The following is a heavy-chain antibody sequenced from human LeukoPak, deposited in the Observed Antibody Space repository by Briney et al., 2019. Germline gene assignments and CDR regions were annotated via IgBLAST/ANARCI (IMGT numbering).Heavy chain of an antibody. V-gene: IGHV1-18*01. Sequence: ASVKVSCKASGYTFTSYGISWVRQAPGQGLEWVGWISAYNGNTNYAQKLQGRVTMTTDTSTSTAYMELKSLRSDDTAVYYCARDLGITGTSYYMDVWGKGTTVTVSS. J-gene: IGHJ6*03. D-gene: IGHD1-7*01. CDR1: GYTFTSYG. CDR3: ARDLGITGTSYYMDV. CDR2: ISAYNGNT.